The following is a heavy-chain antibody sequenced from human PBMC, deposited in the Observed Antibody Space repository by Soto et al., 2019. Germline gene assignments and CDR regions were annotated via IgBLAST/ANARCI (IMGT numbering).Heavy chain of an antibody. CDR1: CYSFATSG. D-gene: IGHD3-22*01. CDR2: ISAYNGNT. Sequence: SVEVSFKASCYSFATSGISWVRQAPGQGLEWMGWISAYNGNTNYEQKLQDRVTMTTDTSTSTAYLELRSLRSDDTAVYYCARAGHYYDSSGYANWGQGTLVTVSS. CDR3: ARAGHYYDSSGYAN. J-gene: IGHJ4*02. V-gene: IGHV1-18*01.